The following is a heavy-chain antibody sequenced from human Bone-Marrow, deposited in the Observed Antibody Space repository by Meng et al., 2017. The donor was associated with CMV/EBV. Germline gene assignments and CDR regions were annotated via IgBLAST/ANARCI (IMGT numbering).Heavy chain of an antibody. D-gene: IGHD2-2*01. CDR3: ARGGIVVVPVINWFDP. V-gene: IGHV4-30-4*08. Sequence: SETLSLTCTVSGGSISSGDYYWSWIRQPPGKGLEWIGYIYYSGSTYYNPSLKSRVTISVDTSKNQFSLKLSSVTAADTAVYYCARGGIVVVPVINWFDPWGHGTLVTVSS. CDR2: IYYSGST. CDR1: GGSISSGDYY. J-gene: IGHJ5*02.